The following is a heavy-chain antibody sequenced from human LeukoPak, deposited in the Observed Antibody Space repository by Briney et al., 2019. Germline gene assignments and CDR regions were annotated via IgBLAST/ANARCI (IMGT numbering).Heavy chain of an antibody. CDR2: IKQDGSEK. CDR1: GFTFSRYY. CDR3: VRWRASGSGIYWSSDV. J-gene: IGHJ2*01. V-gene: IGHV3-7*01. D-gene: IGHD1-26*01. Sequence: GGSLRLSCAASGFTFSRYYMTWVRQAPGKGLEWVANIKQDGSEKFYVDSVKGRFTISRDNAKHSLFLQMNSLRAKDTDVYFCVRWRASGSGIYWSSDVWGHGTLVTVSS.